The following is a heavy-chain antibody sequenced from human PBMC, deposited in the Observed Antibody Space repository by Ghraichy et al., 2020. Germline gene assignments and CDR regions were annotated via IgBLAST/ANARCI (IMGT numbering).Heavy chain of an antibody. Sequence: SETLSLTCAVYGGSFSGYYWSWIRQPPGKGLEWIGEINHSGSTNYNPSLKSRVTISVDTSKNQFSLKLSSVTAADTAVYYCARGRAVAGTLTPLSRYYFDYWGQGTLVTVSS. CDR1: GGSFSGYY. CDR3: ARGRAVAGTLTPLSRYYFDY. J-gene: IGHJ4*02. CDR2: INHSGST. V-gene: IGHV4-34*01. D-gene: IGHD6-19*01.